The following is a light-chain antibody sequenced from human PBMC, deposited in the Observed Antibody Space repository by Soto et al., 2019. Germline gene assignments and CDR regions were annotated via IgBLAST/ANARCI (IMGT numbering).Light chain of an antibody. CDR1: QSISSW. V-gene: IGKV1-5*01. Sequence: DIQMTQSASILSASVGDRVTITCRASQSISSWLAWHQQKPGKAPTVLIYDASRLESGVPSRFSGSGSGTEFTLTINSLQPDDLATYYCQQYDTYWTFGQGTKVDI. J-gene: IGKJ1*01. CDR2: DAS. CDR3: QQYDTYWT.